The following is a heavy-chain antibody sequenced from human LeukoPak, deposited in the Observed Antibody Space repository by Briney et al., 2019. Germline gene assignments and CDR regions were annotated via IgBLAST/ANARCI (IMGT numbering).Heavy chain of an antibody. D-gene: IGHD3-9*01. CDR2: IYYSGST. Sequence: NASETLSLTCTVSGGSISSSSYYWGWIRQPPGKGLEWIGSIYYSGSTYYNPSLKSRVTISVDTSKNQFSLKLSSVTAADTAVYYCASLENDILTGYHRDYWGQRTLVTVSS. CDR3: ASLENDILTGYHRDY. CDR1: GGSISSSSYY. V-gene: IGHV4-39*01. J-gene: IGHJ4*02.